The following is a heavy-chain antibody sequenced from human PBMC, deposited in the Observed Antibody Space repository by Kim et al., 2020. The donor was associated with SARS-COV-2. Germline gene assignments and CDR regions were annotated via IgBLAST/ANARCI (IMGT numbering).Heavy chain of an antibody. V-gene: IGHV3-23*05. Sequence: TYYADPVKGRFTISRDNPKNMLYLQMNSRRAEDTAVYYGGVYHGAGSHYTYWGQGTLVTVSS. D-gene: IGHD3-10*01. J-gene: IGHJ4*02. CDR2: T. CDR3: GVYHGAGSHYTY.